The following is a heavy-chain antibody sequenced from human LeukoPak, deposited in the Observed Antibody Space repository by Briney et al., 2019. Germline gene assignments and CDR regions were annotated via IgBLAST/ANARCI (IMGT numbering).Heavy chain of an antibody. D-gene: IGHD3-3*01. CDR1: GFTFSSYE. J-gene: IGHJ4*02. V-gene: IGHV3-48*03. CDR3: ARPGHDFWSGYSLSSAFDY. Sequence: PGGSLRLSCAASGFTFSSYEMNWVRQAPGKGLEWVSYISSSGSTIYYADSVKGRFTISRDNAKNSLYLQMNSLRAEDTAVYYCARPGHDFWSGYSLSSAFDYWGQGTLVTVSS. CDR2: ISSSGSTI.